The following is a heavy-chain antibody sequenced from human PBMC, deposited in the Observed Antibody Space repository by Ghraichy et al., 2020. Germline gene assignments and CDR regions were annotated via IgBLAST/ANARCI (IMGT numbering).Heavy chain of an antibody. Sequence: GGSLRLSCAASGFTVSSNYMSWVRQAPGKGLEWVSVIYSGGSTYYADSVKGRFTISRDNSKNTLYLQMNSLRAEDTAVYYCARDSSGYYYSPFGYWGQGTLVTVSS. J-gene: IGHJ4*02. CDR3: ARDSSGYYYSPFGY. CDR2: IYSGGST. D-gene: IGHD3-22*01. CDR1: GFTVSSNY. V-gene: IGHV3-66*01.